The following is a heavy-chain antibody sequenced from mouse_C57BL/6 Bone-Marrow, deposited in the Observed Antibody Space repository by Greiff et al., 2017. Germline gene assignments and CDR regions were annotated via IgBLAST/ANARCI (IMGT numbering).Heavy chain of an antibody. Sequence: VQLKESGAELVRPGASVKLSCTASGFNIKDDYMHWVKQRPEQGLEWIGWIDPENGDTEYASKFQGKATITADTSSNTAYLQLSSLTSEDTAVYYCTTNDYGSSFLYYAMDYWGQGTSVTGSS. D-gene: IGHD1-1*01. CDR1: GFNIKDDY. CDR2: IDPENGDT. V-gene: IGHV14-4*01. CDR3: TTNDYGSSFLYYAMDY. J-gene: IGHJ4*01.